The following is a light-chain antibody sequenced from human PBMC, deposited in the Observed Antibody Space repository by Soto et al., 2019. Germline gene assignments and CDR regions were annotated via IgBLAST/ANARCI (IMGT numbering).Light chain of an antibody. CDR2: DVS. Sequence: EVVLTQSPATLSLSPGEGATLSCRASQSVDIYLAWYQHKPGQGPSLLIYDVSNRAPGIPARFSGSGSGTDFTLTISRLEPEDFAVYYCQQRRNWPPLTFGGGTKVEIK. V-gene: IGKV3-11*01. CDR1: QSVDIY. CDR3: QQRRNWPPLT. J-gene: IGKJ4*01.